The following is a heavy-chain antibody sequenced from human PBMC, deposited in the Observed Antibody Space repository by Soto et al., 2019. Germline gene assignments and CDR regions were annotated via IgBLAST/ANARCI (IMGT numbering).Heavy chain of an antibody. Sequence: QDHLVQSGPEVKKPGASVKVSCKASGYIFTNYGINWVRQAPGQGLEWMGWISAYNGNTNFAQTVQGRLTMTTDTLTATSYMELRSLTDDDTAVYFCARSSARRSTGPDDNGMDVWGQGTKVTVS. CDR2: ISAYNGNT. D-gene: IGHD6-13*01. CDR1: GYIFTNYG. CDR3: ARSSARRSTGPDDNGMDV. V-gene: IGHV1-18*04. J-gene: IGHJ6*02.